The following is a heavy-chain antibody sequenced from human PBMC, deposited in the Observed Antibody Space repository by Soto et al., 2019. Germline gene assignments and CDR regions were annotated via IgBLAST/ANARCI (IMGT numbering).Heavy chain of an antibody. D-gene: IGHD2-21*01. CDR2: IYYSGST. J-gene: IGHJ6*02. CDR3: ARYSVSYYYGMDV. Sequence: SETLSLTCTVSGGSISSGDYYWSWIRQPPGKGLEWIGYIYYSGSTYYNPSLKSRVTISVDTSKNQFSLKLSSVTAADTAVYYCARYSVSYYYGMDVRGQGTTVTVSS. V-gene: IGHV4-30-4*01. CDR1: GGSISSGDYY.